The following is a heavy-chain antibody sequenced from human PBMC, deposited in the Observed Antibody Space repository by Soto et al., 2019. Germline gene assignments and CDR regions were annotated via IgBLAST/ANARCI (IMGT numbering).Heavy chain of an antibody. CDR2: IYYSGST. J-gene: IGHJ4*02. D-gene: IGHD5-12*01. CDR1: GVSISSYY. CDR3: ARDGYNGIDY. Sequence: PSETLSLTCTVSGVSISSYYWSWIRQPPGKGLEWIEYIYYSGSTNYNPSLKSRVTISVDTSKNQFSLKLSSVTAADTAVYYCARDGYNGIDYWGQGTLVTVSS. V-gene: IGHV4-59*01.